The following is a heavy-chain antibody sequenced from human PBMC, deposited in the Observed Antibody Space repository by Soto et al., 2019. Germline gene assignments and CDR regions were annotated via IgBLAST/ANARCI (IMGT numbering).Heavy chain of an antibody. J-gene: IGHJ4*02. Sequence: PSETLSLTCTVSGGSISSYYWSWIRQPPGKGLDWFGYIYYSGSTNYNPSLKSRVTISVDTSKNQFSLKLSSVTAADTAVYYCARHRDCSGGSCYGDPYYFDYWGQGALVTVSS. V-gene: IGHV4-59*08. CDR3: ARHRDCSGGSCYGDPYYFDY. CDR1: GGSISSYY. D-gene: IGHD2-15*01. CDR2: IYYSGST.